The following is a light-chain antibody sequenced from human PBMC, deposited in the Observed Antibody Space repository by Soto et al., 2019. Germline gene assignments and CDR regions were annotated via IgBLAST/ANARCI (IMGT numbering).Light chain of an antibody. J-gene: IGKJ4*01. CDR1: QNISRW. V-gene: IGKV1-5*03. CDR3: QQYHNFSPLT. Sequence: IQMTQSPSTLSASVGDRVTITCRASQNISRWLAWYQQKPGKAPKFLIYKASGLEIGVPSRFSGSGSGTEFTLTISSLQPDDFATYYCQQYHNFSPLTFGGGTKVDNK. CDR2: KAS.